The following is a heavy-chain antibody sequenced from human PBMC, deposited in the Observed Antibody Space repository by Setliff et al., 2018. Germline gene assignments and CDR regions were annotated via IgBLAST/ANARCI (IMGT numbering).Heavy chain of an antibody. Sequence: SETLSLTCAVSGYSISSGHSWGWIRQPPGKGLEWIGSIFNSGSTYYNPSLNSRLTISVDTSKNQFSLKLSSVTAADTAVYYCARSTYGGAAAAYYFDYWGQGTLVTVSS. V-gene: IGHV4-38-2*01. CDR3: ARSTYGGAAAAYYFDY. CDR2: IFNSGST. D-gene: IGHD6-13*01. CDR1: GYSISSGHS. J-gene: IGHJ4*02.